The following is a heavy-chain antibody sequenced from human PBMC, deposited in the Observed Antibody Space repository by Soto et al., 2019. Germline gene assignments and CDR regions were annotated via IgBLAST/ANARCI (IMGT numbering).Heavy chain of an antibody. D-gene: IGHD2-21*02. CDR3: ASVGMTAPLTPYLDL. CDR1: GASLSGSAFY. Sequence: QVQLHESGQGLVKPSQTLSLTCTVSGASLSGSAFYWSWIRQPPGKGLQWIGHIYYSGSTYYNSPLKSRLTISVDTSNNAFSLGFTSLTAADTAVYYCASVGMTAPLTPYLDLWGRGTLVTVSS. V-gene: IGHV4-30-4*01. CDR2: IYYSGST. J-gene: IGHJ2*01.